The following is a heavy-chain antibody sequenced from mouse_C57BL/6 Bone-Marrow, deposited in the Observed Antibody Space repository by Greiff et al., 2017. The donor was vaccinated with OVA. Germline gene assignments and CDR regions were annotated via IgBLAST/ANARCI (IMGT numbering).Heavy chain of an antibody. D-gene: IGHD2-3*01. CDR1: GYTFTDYE. CDR2: IDPETGGT. Sequence: VKLQESGAELVRPGASVTLSCKASGYTFTDYEMHWVKQTPVHGLEWIGAIDPETGGTAYNQKFKGKAILTADKSSSTAYMELRSLTSEDSAVYYCTSRWLLFDYWGQGTTLTVSS. CDR3: TSRWLLFDY. V-gene: IGHV1-15*01. J-gene: IGHJ2*01.